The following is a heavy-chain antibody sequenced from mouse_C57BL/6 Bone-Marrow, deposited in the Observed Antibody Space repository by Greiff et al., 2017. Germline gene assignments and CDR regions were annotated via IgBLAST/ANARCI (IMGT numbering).Heavy chain of an antibody. J-gene: IGHJ4*01. Sequence: QVHVKQSGAELVKPGASVKISCKASGYTFTDYSINWVQQSPGQGLEWIGKIGPGSGSTYYNEKVKGKSTLTADKTSSTVYLQRSSLTSEDSAVYFCARPAEGAMDYWGQGTSVTVSS. CDR3: ARPAEGAMDY. CDR1: GYTFTDYS. CDR2: IGPGSGST. V-gene: IGHV1-77*01. D-gene: IGHD3-1*01.